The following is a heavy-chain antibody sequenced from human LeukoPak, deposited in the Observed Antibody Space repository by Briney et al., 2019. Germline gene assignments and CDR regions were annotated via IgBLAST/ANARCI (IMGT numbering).Heavy chain of an antibody. V-gene: IGHV4-59*01. Sequence: MSSETLSLTCTVSGGPISSYYWSWIRQPPGRGLEWIGYIYYSGSTNYNPSLKSRVTISVDTSKNQFSLKLSSVTAADTAVYYCARSGWYENWFDPWGQGTLVTVSS. CDR3: ARSGWYENWFDP. CDR2: IYYSGST. D-gene: IGHD6-19*01. J-gene: IGHJ5*02. CDR1: GGPISSYY.